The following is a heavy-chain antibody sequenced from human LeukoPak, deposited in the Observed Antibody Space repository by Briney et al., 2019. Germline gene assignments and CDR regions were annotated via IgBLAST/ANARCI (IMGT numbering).Heavy chain of an antibody. V-gene: IGHV1-2*06. D-gene: IGHD3-22*01. CDR1: GYTFTGYY. Sequence: GASVKVSSKASGYTFTGYYMHWVRQAPGQGLEWMGRINPNSGGTNYAQKFQGRVTMTRDTSISTAYMELSRLRSADTAVYYCARGRITMIAIGSGRPVDYWGQGTLVTVSS. J-gene: IGHJ4*02. CDR3: ARGRITMIAIGSGRPVDY. CDR2: INPNSGGT.